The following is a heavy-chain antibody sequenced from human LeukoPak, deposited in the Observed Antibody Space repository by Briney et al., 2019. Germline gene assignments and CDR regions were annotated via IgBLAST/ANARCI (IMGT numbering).Heavy chain of an antibody. Sequence: EGSLRLSCAASGFTFSSYAMSWVRQAPGKGLEWVSAISGSGGSTYYADSVKGRFTISRDNSKNTLYLQMNSLRAEDTAVYYCAKDRVAVTTVFDYWGQGTLVTVSS. D-gene: IGHD4-17*01. J-gene: IGHJ4*02. V-gene: IGHV3-23*01. CDR2: ISGSGGST. CDR1: GFTFSSYA. CDR3: AKDRVAVTTVFDY.